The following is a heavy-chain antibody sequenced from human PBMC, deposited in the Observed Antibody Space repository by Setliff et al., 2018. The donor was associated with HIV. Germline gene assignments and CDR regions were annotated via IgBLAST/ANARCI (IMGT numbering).Heavy chain of an antibody. CDR3: ASPRSAGTYQGAFYYFLHV. J-gene: IGHJ6*03. D-gene: IGHD1-26*01. V-gene: IGHV1-69*13. CDR2: FLAVLRKP. CDR1: GYTFTGYY. Sequence: SVKVSCKASGYTFTGYYIHWVRQAPGQGLEWMGDFLAVLRKPTYAQKFQGRLTILADDSTSTAYMELSDLQSEDTAVYYCASPRSAGTYQGAFYYFLHVWGKGTTVTVSS.